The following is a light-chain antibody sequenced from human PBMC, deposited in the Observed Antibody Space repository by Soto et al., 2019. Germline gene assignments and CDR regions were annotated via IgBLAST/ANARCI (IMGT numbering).Light chain of an antibody. CDR3: QQYNSYSRIT. CDR1: QSISSW. J-gene: IGKJ3*01. CDR2: DAS. V-gene: IGKV1-5*01. Sequence: DIQMTQCPSTLSASVGDRVTITCRASQSISSWLAWYQQKPGKAPKLLIYDASSLESGVPSRFSGSGSGTEFTLTISSLQPDDFATYYGQQYNSYSRITFGPGTKVDIK.